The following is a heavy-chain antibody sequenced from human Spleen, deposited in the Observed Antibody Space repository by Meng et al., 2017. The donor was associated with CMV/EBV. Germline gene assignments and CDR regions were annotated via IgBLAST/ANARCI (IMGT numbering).Heavy chain of an antibody. Sequence: YSFTNYWIGWVRQMPGKGLEWMGIIYPGDSDIKYNPSFQGQVTISADQSINTAFLQWSSLKASDTAIYYCARRATLSKMAGGVAFRHWGQGTLVTVSS. J-gene: IGHJ1*01. CDR3: ARRATLSKMAGGVAFRH. CDR1: YSFTNYW. V-gene: IGHV5-51*01. CDR2: IYPGDSDI. D-gene: IGHD2-8*02.